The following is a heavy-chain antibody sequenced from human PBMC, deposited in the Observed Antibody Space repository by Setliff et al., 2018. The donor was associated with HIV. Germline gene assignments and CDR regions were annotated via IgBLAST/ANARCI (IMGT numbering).Heavy chain of an antibody. V-gene: IGHV4-34*01. CDR3: ARVEAAAGTMGFDY. J-gene: IGHJ4*02. Sequence: SETLSLTCAVYGGSFSGYYWSWIRQPPGKGLEWIGEINHTGSTNYNPSLKSRVTISVDTSKNQFSLKLSSVTAADTAVYYCARVEAAAGTMGFDYWGQGTLVTVSS. CDR1: GGSFSGYY. D-gene: IGHD6-13*01. CDR2: INHTGST.